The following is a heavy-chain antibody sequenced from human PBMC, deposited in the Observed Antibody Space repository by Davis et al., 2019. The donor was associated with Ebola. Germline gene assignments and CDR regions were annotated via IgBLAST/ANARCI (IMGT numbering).Heavy chain of an antibody. CDR3: AVHNGDWLQLDF. V-gene: IGHV3-48*02. CDR1: GFTFSSYS. CDR2: ISRSSDTI. J-gene: IGHJ4*02. Sequence: PGGSLRLSCGGSGFTFSSYSMNWVRQAPGKGLEWVSYISRSSDTIYYADSVRGRFTISRDTAKKSLYLQMNSLRDEDTAVYYCAVHNGDWLQLDFWGQGTLVTVSS. D-gene: IGHD3-9*01.